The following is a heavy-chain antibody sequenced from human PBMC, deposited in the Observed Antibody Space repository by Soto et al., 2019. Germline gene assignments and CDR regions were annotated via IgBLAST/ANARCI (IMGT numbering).Heavy chain of an antibody. V-gene: IGHV4-59*01. D-gene: IGHD6-19*01. Sequence: SETLSLTCTVSGGSISSYYWSWIRQPPGKGLEWIGYIYYSGSTNYNPSLKSRATISVDTSKNQFSLKLSSVTAADTAVYYCARVFGSGWMDAFDIWGQGTMVTVSS. CDR3: ARVFGSGWMDAFDI. J-gene: IGHJ3*02. CDR1: GGSISSYY. CDR2: IYYSGST.